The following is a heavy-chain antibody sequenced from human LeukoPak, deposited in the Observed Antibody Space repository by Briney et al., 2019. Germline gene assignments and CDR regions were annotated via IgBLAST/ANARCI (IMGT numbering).Heavy chain of an antibody. V-gene: IGHV3-23*01. Sequence: PGGSLRLSCAASGFTFSSYAMSWVRQAPGKGLEWVSAIGGSGGSTYYADSVKGRFTISRDNSKNTLYLQMNSLRAEDTAVYYCAKGRPHDYGDYERFDYWGQGTLVTVSS. J-gene: IGHJ4*02. CDR1: GFTFSSYA. CDR3: AKGRPHDYGDYERFDY. D-gene: IGHD4-17*01. CDR2: IGGSGGST.